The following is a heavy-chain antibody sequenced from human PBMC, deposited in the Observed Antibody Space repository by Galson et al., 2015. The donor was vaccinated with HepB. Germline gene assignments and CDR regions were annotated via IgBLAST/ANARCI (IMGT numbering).Heavy chain of an antibody. D-gene: IGHD1-26*01. CDR1: GFTFSSYC. CDR3: ARDAKGVGSYYDCYFDL. CDR2: ISSDGSST. J-gene: IGHJ2*01. Sequence: SLRLSCAASGFTFSSYCMHWVRQAPGKGLECVSGISSDGSSTSYADSVKGGFTISRDNSKNTLYLKMSSLRDEDMAVYYCARDAKGVGSYYDCYFDLWGRGTLVTVSS. V-gene: IGHV3-74*01.